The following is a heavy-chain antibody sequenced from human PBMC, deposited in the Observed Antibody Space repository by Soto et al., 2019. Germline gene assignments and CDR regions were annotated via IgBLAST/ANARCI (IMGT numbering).Heavy chain of an antibody. CDR2: IIPIIGTP. D-gene: IGHD3-3*01. Sequence: QVQLVQSGAEVKKPGSSVKVSCKASGGTFRNHVFNWVRQAPGQGLEWMGGIIPIIGTPNCAQKFQGRVTITADAPTNTVYLEVSSLRSQETAVYFCARDLEFRDGNISHLDFWGQGTLVTVSS. CDR1: GGTFRNHV. V-gene: IGHV1-69*01. CDR3: ARDLEFRDGNISHLDF. J-gene: IGHJ4*02.